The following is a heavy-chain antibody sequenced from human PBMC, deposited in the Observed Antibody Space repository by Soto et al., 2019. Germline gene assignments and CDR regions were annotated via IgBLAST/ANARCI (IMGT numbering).Heavy chain of an antibody. V-gene: IGHV3-15*07. CDR2: IKSKTDGGTT. Sequence: GGSMRLSWAASGFTFSHAWMNWVRQAPGKGLEWVGRIKSKTDGGTTDFAAPVKGRFTISRDDAKNTLFLQMNSLKIEDTAVYYCASRMGGSYWGQGTLVTVSS. CDR1: GFTFSHAW. D-gene: IGHD3-16*01. CDR3: ASRMGGSY. J-gene: IGHJ4*02.